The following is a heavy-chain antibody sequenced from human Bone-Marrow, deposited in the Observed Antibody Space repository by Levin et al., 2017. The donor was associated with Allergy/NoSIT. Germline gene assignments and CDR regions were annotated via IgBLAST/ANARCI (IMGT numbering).Heavy chain of an antibody. Sequence: GASVKVSCAASGFTFRTHDMHWVRQGTGKGLEWVSTIGTAGDTYYPDPVRGRFTISRENAKNSLYLQMNGLSAGDTAVYYCARYNYEYNALDIWGQGTMVTVSS. V-gene: IGHV3-13*01. D-gene: IGHD5-18*01. CDR3: ARYNYEYNALDI. CDR1: GFTFRTHD. J-gene: IGHJ3*02. CDR2: IGTAGDT.